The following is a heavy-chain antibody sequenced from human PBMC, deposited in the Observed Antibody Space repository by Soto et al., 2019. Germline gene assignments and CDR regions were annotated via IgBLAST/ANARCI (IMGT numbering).Heavy chain of an antibody. CDR1: GFTFTTYA. CDR3: AKDRTTMYDGLDI. J-gene: IGHJ3*02. D-gene: IGHD1-1*01. CDR2: VTGSGGSA. Sequence: PGGSLRLSCAAAGFTFTTYAMTWVRQAPGKGLKWVSTVTGSGGSAYYADSVQGRFTISRDNSKNTVYLQMNSLRADDTAIYYCAKDRTTMYDGLDIWGQGTMVTVSS. V-gene: IGHV3-23*01.